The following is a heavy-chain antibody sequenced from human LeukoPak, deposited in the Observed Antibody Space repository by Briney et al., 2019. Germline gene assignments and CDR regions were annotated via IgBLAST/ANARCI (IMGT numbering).Heavy chain of an antibody. V-gene: IGHV1-8*01. CDR2: VDPNSGNT. CDR3: ASSIKYDFLNWFDP. Sequence: GASVRVSCKASGYTFTSYDINWVRQATGQGLEWMGWVDPNSGNTGYAQKFQGRVTMTRNTSISTAYMELSSLRSEDTAVYYCASSIKYDFLNWFDPWGQGTLVTVSS. J-gene: IGHJ5*02. D-gene: IGHD3-3*01. CDR1: GYTFTSYD.